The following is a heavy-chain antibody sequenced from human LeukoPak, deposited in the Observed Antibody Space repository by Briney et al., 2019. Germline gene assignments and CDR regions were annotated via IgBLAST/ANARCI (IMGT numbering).Heavy chain of an antibody. Sequence: ASVKVSCKASGYTFTSYDINWVRQATGQGLEWMGWMNPNSGNTGYAQKFQGRVTITRNTSISTAYMELSSLRSEDTAVYYCARHGGGYYYYGMDVWGQGTMVTVSS. CDR2: MNPNSGNT. D-gene: IGHD3-16*01. CDR3: ARHGGGYYYYGMDV. J-gene: IGHJ6*02. CDR1: GYTFTSYD. V-gene: IGHV1-8*03.